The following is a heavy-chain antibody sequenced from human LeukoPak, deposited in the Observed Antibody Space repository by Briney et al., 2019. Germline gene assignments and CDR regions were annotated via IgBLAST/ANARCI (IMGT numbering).Heavy chain of an antibody. CDR3: STGSFHFDQ. D-gene: IGHD3-3*02. CDR1: GYTLTEVS. J-gene: IGHJ4*02. CDR2: FHPEDGEA. Sequence: ASVKVSCKVSGYTLTEVSMHWVRQAPGKGLEWMAGFHPEDGEAIYAQRLQGRVTLTEDTSSDTACMELSSLRSEDTAVYYCSTGSFHFDQWGQGTLVTVSS. V-gene: IGHV1-24*01.